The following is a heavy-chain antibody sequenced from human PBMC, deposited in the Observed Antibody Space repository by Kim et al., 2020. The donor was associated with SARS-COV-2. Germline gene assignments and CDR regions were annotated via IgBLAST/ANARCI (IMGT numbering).Heavy chain of an antibody. CDR1: GYTFTGYY. CDR3: ANPGRSTSWSMRDYYYYAM. Sequence: ASVKVSCKASGYTFTGYYMHWVRQAPGQGLEWMGWINPNSGDSNYTQKFQGRVTMTRDTSIGTAYMEISRLRFDDTAVYYCANPGRSTSWSMRDYYYYAM. V-gene: IGHV1-2*02. J-gene: IGHJ6*01. D-gene: IGHD6-13*01. CDR2: INPNSGDS.